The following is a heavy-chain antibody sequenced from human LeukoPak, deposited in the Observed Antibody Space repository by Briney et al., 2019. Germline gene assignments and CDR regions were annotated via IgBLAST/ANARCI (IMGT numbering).Heavy chain of an antibody. CDR1: GGSISSGGYF. CDR3: AGSRIGYSDSSGFFDS. CDR2: IYYSGSA. J-gene: IGHJ4*02. V-gene: IGHV4-31*03. D-gene: IGHD3-22*01. Sequence: PSQTLSLTCTVSGGSISSGGYFWSWIRQHPGKGLEWIGYIYYSGSAYYNPSLKSRVIISVDTSKNQFSLKLSSVTAADTAVYYCAGSRIGYSDSSGFFDSWGQGTLVTVSS.